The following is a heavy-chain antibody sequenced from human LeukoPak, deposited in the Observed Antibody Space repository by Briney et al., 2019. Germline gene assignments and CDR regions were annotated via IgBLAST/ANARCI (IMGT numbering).Heavy chain of an antibody. D-gene: IGHD3-3*01. CDR1: GYTFTSYG. J-gene: IGHJ6*02. CDR3: ARDKRTLRFLEWFGMDV. Sequence: ASVKVSCKASGYTFTSYGISWVRQAPGQGLEWMGWINPNSGGTNYAQNFQGRVTMTRDTSISTAYMELSRLRSDDTAVYYCARDKRTLRFLEWFGMDVWGQGTTVTVSS. V-gene: IGHV1-2*02. CDR2: INPNSGGT.